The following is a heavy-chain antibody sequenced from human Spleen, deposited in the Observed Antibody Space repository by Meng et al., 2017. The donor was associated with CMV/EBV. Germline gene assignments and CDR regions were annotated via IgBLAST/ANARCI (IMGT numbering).Heavy chain of an antibody. CDR3: ARVDCSNESCYDSRGSMDV. Sequence: SETLSLTCTVSGDSVSSGSYYWSWIRQRPGKGLEHLGYIHYSGNTNYKPSLTNRLTISINTSKNQFSLRLSSVTAADTAVYYCARVDCSNESCYDSRGSMDVWGQGTTVTVSS. CDR2: IHYSGNT. D-gene: IGHD2-2*01. V-gene: IGHV4-61*01. CDR1: GDSVSSGSYY. J-gene: IGHJ6*02.